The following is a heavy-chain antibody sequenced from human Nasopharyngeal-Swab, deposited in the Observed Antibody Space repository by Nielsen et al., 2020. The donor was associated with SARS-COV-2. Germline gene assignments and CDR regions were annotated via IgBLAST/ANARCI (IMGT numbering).Heavy chain of an antibody. Sequence: SETLSLTCAVYGGSFSGYYWSWIRQPPGKGLEWIGEINHSGSTNYNPSLKSRVTISVDTSKNQFSLKLSSVTAADTAVYYCAGGPYSSSWYDYYGMDVWGQGTTVTVSS. CDR3: AGGPYSSSWYDYYGMDV. D-gene: IGHD6-13*01. V-gene: IGHV4-34*01. J-gene: IGHJ6*02. CDR1: GGSFSGYY. CDR2: INHSGST.